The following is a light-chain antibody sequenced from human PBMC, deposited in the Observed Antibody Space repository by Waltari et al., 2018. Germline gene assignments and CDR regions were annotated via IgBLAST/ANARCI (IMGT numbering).Light chain of an antibody. V-gene: IGLV2-23*01. J-gene: IGLJ1*01. CDR3: CSYAGSSTYV. CDR2: EGS. Sequence: QSALTQPASVSGSPGQSITISCTGTSSAVGSYNLVSWYQQHPGKAPKLMIYEGSNRPAGVSNRFAGSKCGNTASLTISGRQAEDEADYYCCSYAGSSTYVFGTGTKVTVL. CDR1: SSAVGSYNL.